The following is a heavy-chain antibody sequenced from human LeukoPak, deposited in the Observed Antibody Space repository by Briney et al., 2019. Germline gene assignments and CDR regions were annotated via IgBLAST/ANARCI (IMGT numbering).Heavy chain of an antibody. J-gene: IGHJ4*02. Sequence: SETLSLTCTVSGGSISSSSYYWGWIRQSPGKGLEWIGYIHHSGSTKYNPSLQSRVTMSMDTSKNQVSLKLSSVSAADSAVYSCATNTGSYFAWFDYWGQGTLVTVSS. V-gene: IGHV4-61*05. D-gene: IGHD1-26*01. CDR3: ATNTGSYFAWFDY. CDR1: GGSISSSSYY. CDR2: IHHSGST.